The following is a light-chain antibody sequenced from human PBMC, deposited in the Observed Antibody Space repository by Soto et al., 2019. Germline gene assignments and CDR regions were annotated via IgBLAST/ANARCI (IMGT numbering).Light chain of an antibody. CDR2: DAS. CDR3: QQYDRWPVT. CDR1: QSVTTN. V-gene: IGKV3-15*01. Sequence: EIVLTQSPGTLSVSPGERVTFSCRASQSVTTNLAWYQHKPGQSPRLLISDASTGASGIPPRFSGSGSWTEFTLTIDRLQSADFAVSYCQQYDRWPVTFGGGTKVDIK. J-gene: IGKJ4*01.